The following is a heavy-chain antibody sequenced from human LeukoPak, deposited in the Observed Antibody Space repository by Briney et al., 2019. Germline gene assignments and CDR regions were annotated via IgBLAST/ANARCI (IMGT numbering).Heavy chain of an antibody. D-gene: IGHD6-19*01. Sequence: GSLILSCAASGFPFSNYGMNWVRPAPGKGLEWVSGISNTGGSTYYADSVKGRFTISRDNSKNALYLQMNSLRAEDTAIYYCVSGWYIDYWGQGTLVTVSS. CDR2: ISNTGGST. J-gene: IGHJ4*02. CDR3: VSGWYIDY. CDR1: GFPFSNYG. V-gene: IGHV3-23*01.